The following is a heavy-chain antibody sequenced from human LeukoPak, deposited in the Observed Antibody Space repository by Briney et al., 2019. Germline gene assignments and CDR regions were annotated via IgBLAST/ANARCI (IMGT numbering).Heavy chain of an antibody. Sequence: GWALRVSCIPCLLTLHAYALLDVAPAPRRGATGVSAIRGGGGSAFYADSGKGWFTISRDTTKYTLFLQMNSLRAEDTAVYYCARDPNGDYIGAFDMWGPGTMVTVSS. D-gene: IGHD4-17*01. J-gene: IGHJ3*02. CDR2: IRGGGGSA. CDR1: LLTLHAYA. V-gene: IGHV3-23*01. CDR3: ARDPNGDYIGAFDM.